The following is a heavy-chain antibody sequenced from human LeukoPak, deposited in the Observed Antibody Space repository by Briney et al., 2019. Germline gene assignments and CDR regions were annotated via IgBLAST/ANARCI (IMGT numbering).Heavy chain of an antibody. D-gene: IGHD6-13*01. J-gene: IGHJ4*03. CDR2: IYPGDSDT. Sequence: GESLKISCKGSGYSFTSHWIAWVRQMPGKGLEWMGVIYPGDSDTRYSPSFQGQVTISADKSINTAYLQRSDLKASDTAIYYCARLSYSSSWLDSYSDFWGQGTLVAVSS. CDR1: GYSFTSHW. V-gene: IGHV5-51*01. CDR3: ARLSYSSSWLDSYSDF.